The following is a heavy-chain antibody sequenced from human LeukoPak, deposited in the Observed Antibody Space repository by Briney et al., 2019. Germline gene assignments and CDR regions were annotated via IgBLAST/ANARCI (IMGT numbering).Heavy chain of an antibody. V-gene: IGHV6-1*01. Sequence: SQTLSLTCAISGDSVSSNSVAWNWIRQSASRGLEWLGRTYFRSKWSNDYAASVKSRITINPDTSKNQFSLQLNSVTPVDTAVYYCARGRDGYLDYWGQGTLVTVSS. CDR1: GDSVSSNSVA. J-gene: IGHJ4*02. D-gene: IGHD5-24*01. CDR3: ARGRDGYLDY. CDR2: TYFRSKWSN.